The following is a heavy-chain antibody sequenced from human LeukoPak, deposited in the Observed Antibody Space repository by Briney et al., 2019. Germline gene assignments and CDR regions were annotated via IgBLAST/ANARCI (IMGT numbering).Heavy chain of an antibody. CDR3: ARESGSYSAFDY. Sequence: GGSLRLSCAASGFTVSSNYMSWDRQAPGKGLEWVSVIYSGGTTYYVDSVKGRFTISRGNSKNTLYLQINSLRAEDAAVYYCARESGSYSAFDYWGQGTLVTVSS. CDR1: GFTVSSNY. J-gene: IGHJ4*02. D-gene: IGHD1-26*01. V-gene: IGHV3-66*02. CDR2: IYSGGTT.